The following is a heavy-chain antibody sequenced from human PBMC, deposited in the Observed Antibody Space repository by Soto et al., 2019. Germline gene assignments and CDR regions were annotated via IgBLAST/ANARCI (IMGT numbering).Heavy chain of an antibody. CDR3: ARDARYYDYVWGRDLAFDI. CDR1: GYSISSGYY. J-gene: IGHJ3*02. CDR2: IYHSGST. V-gene: IGHV4-38-2*02. Sequence: SETLSLTCAVSGYSISSGYYWGWIRHPPGKGLEWIGSIYHSGSTYYNPSLKSRVTISVDTSKNQFSLKLSSVTAADTAVYYCARDARYYDYVWGRDLAFDIWGQGTMVTV. D-gene: IGHD3-16*01.